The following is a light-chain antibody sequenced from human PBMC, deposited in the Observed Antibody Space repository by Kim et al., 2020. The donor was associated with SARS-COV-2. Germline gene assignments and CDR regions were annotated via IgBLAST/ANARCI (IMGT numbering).Light chain of an antibody. CDR2: QDS. Sequence: SYELTQPHSVSVSPGQTASITCSGDKLGDKYACWYQQKPGQSPVLVIYQDSKRPSGIPERFSGSNSGNTATLTISGTQAMDEADYHCQAWDSSTEVLGGGTQMP. V-gene: IGLV3-1*01. CDR3: QAWDSSTEV. CDR1: KLGDKY. J-gene: IGLJ2*01.